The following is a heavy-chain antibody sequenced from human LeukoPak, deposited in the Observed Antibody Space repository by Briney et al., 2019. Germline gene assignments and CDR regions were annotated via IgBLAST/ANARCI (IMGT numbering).Heavy chain of an antibody. J-gene: IGHJ4*02. D-gene: IGHD1-26*01. CDR1: GFTFSSYA. V-gene: IGHV3-30*09. CDR3: SRPRYSGSYYPFDS. Sequence: PGRSLRLSCAASGFTFSSYAMHWVRQAPGKGLEWVAVISYDGSNKYYADSVRGRFAISKDTSKNTLYLQMNSLRVDDTAIYYCSRPRYSGSYYPFDSWGQGTLVTVSS. CDR2: ISYDGSNK.